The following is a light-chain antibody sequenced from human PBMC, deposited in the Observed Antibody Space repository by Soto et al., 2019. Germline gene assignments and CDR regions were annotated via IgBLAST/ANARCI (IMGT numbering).Light chain of an antibody. CDR1: SSDVGGYNF. Sequence: QSALTQPPSASGSPGQSVTISCTGTSSDVGGYNFVSWYQQHPGRAPKLIISAVTNRPSGVPDRFSGSKSGNTASLTVSGLQDDDEADYDSSADAGSSEIVFGTGTKVTVL. V-gene: IGLV2-8*01. CDR2: AVT. J-gene: IGLJ1*01. CDR3: SADAGSSEIV.